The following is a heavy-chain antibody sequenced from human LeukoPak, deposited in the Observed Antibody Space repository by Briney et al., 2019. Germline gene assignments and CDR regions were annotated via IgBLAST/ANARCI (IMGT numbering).Heavy chain of an antibody. Sequence: SETLSLTCTVSGGSVSSGSYYWSWIRQPPGKGLEWIGYIYYSGSTNSNPSLKSRVTISVDTSKNQFSLKLSSVTAADTAVYYCARDRCSSTSCYENWFDPWGQGTLVTVSS. J-gene: IGHJ5*02. V-gene: IGHV4-61*01. CDR2: IYYSGST. CDR3: ARDRCSSTSCYENWFDP. D-gene: IGHD2-2*01. CDR1: GGSVSSGSYY.